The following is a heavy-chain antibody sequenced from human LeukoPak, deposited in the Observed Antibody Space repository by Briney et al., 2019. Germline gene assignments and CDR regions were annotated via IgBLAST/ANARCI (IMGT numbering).Heavy chain of an antibody. Sequence: GESLKISCETSGYSFSYSWIGWVRQVPGKGLEWMGIIYPDDSDTKKAPSFQGRVTISADKSLSIIYLQWDNLQASDTAMYYCARLGAADSKAFDFWGQGTMVTVSS. J-gene: IGHJ3*01. V-gene: IGHV5-51*01. CDR1: GYSFSYSW. CDR2: IYPDDSDT. D-gene: IGHD2-15*01. CDR3: ARLGAADSKAFDF.